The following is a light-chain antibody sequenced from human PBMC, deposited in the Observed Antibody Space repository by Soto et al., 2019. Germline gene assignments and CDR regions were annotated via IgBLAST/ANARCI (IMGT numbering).Light chain of an antibody. CDR1: SSDVGGYNY. CDR2: DVS. J-gene: IGLJ1*01. Sequence: QSALTQPASVSGSPGQSITISCTGTSSDVGGYNYVSWYQQHPGKAPKLMIYDVSNQPSGVSNRFSGSKSGNTASLTISGLKAEDEADYYCSSYTSSSTVFGTGTKLTVL. V-gene: IGLV2-14*01. CDR3: SSYTSSSTV.